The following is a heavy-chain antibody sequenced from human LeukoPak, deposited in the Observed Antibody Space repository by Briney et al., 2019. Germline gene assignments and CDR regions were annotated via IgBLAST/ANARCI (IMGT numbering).Heavy chain of an antibody. CDR1: GFTFDDYG. V-gene: IGHV3-20*04. Sequence: GGSLRLSCAASGFTFDDYGMSWVRQAPGKGLEWVSGINWNGGSTGYADSEKGRFTISRDNAQNSLYLQMNSLRVEDTALYYCARLKLMVAPDYWGQGTLVTVSS. J-gene: IGHJ4*02. CDR2: INWNGGST. D-gene: IGHD2-8*01. CDR3: ARLKLMVAPDY.